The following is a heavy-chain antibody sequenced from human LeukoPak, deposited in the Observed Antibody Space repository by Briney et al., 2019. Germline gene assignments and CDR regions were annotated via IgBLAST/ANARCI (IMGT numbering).Heavy chain of an antibody. Sequence: PGRSLRLSCTASGFTFGDYAMSRFRQAPGKGLEWVGFIRSKAYGGTTEYAASVKGRFTISRDDSKSIAYLQMNSLKTEDTAVYYCTRVGITMIVVVTPEFDPWGQGTLVTVSS. CDR1: GFTFGDYA. V-gene: IGHV3-49*03. CDR2: IRSKAYGGTT. D-gene: IGHD3-22*01. CDR3: TRVGITMIVVVTPEFDP. J-gene: IGHJ5*02.